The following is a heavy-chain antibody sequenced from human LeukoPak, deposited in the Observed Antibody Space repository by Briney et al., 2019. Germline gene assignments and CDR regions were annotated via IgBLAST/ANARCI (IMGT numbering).Heavy chain of an antibody. CDR2: MNGNSGVT. V-gene: IGHV1-2*06. D-gene: IGHD7-27*01. Sequence: GASVKVSCEASGYTFTDSFIHWVRQAPGQGPEWMGRMNGNSGVTMYAQTLQDRVTMTRDTSISTAYMELSRLTSDDTAVYYCARDLSSTSNWEFDYWGQGTLVTVSP. CDR3: ARDLSSTSNWEFDY. CDR1: GYTFTDSF. J-gene: IGHJ4*02.